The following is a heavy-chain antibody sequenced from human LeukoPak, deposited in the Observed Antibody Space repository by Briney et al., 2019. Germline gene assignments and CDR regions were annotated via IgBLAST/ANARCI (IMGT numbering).Heavy chain of an antibody. J-gene: IGHJ5*02. V-gene: IGHV4-34*01. D-gene: IGHD2-2*01. CDR1: GGSFRGYY. CDR2: INHSGST. CDR3: ARADIVVVPAAQRDNWFYP. Sequence: SETLSLTCAVYGGSFRGYYWTWIRQPPGKGLEWIGEINHSGSTNYNPSLKSRVTISVDTSKNQFSLKLSSVTAADTAVYYCARADIVVVPAAQRDNWFYPWGQGTLVTVSS.